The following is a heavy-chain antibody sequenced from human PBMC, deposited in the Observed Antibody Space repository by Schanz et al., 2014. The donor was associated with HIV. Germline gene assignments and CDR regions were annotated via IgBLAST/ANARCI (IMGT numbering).Heavy chain of an antibody. V-gene: IGHV1-69*01. J-gene: IGHJ4*02. CDR1: GRAFADMD. CDR2: IIPIFGTT. CDR3: ARAGRRSTHFDEGGYYYYFDL. Sequence: QERLVQSGAEVKKPGASVTVSCQTPGRAFADMDINWVRQTTGQGLEWMGGIIPIFGTTNYAQKFQGRVTITADESTSTAYMELSSLRAEDTAVYYCARAGRRSTHFDEGGYYYYFDLWGQGAPVTVAA. D-gene: IGHD3-22*01.